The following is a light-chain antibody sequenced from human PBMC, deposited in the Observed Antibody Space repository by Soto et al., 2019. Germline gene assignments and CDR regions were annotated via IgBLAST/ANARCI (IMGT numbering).Light chain of an antibody. CDR1: QSIDRW. CDR2: AAS. J-gene: IGKJ5*01. CDR3: LKHNSYPIT. V-gene: IGKV1-5*01. Sequence: DLQMTQSPSTLSASVGDRVARTCRASQSIDRWLAWYQQKPGTAPKRLIYAASSLQSGVPSRFSGSGSGTEFTLTISSLQPEDFGTYYCLKHNSYPITFGQGTRLAI.